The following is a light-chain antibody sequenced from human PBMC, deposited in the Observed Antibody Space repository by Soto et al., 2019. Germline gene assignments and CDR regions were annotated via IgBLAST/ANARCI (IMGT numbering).Light chain of an antibody. Sequence: DIQMTQSPSSLSASVGDRVTITCQARQDIINYLNWYQQKPGKAPKLLIYDASNLETGVPSRFSGSGSRTDFTLSISRLQPEDIAPYHCHQYGTFGPGTKVQIK. CDR1: QDIINY. J-gene: IGKJ1*01. V-gene: IGKV1-33*01. CDR2: DAS. CDR3: HQYGT.